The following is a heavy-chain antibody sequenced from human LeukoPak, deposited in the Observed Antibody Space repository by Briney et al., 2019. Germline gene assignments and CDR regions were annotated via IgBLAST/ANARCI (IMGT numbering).Heavy chain of an antibody. J-gene: IGHJ4*02. CDR3: ARGARAGYNLEPFDY. V-gene: IGHV4-59*01. CDR2: IYYSGST. Sequence: SETLSLTCTVSGGSISSYYWSWIRQPPGKGLEWIGYIYYSGSTNYNPSLKSRVTISVDTSKNRFSLKLSSVTAADTAVYYCARGARAGYNLEPFDYWGQGTLVTVSS. D-gene: IGHD5-24*01. CDR1: GGSISSYY.